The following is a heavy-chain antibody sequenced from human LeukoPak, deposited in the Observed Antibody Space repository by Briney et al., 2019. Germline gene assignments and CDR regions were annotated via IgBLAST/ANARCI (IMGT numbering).Heavy chain of an antibody. Sequence: GASVKVSCKASGYTFTGYYMHWVRQAPGHGLEWMGWINPNSGGTNYAQKFQGRVTMTRDASISTAYMELSRLRSDDTAVYYCASQIWSGYYFDYWGQGTLVTVSS. D-gene: IGHD3-3*01. CDR3: ASQIWSGYYFDY. V-gene: IGHV1-2*02. J-gene: IGHJ4*02. CDR1: GYTFTGYY. CDR2: INPNSGGT.